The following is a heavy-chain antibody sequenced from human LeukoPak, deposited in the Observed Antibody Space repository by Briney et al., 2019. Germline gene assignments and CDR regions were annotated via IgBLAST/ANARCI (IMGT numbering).Heavy chain of an antibody. CDR1: GGSIRNYY. D-gene: IGHD6-19*01. V-gene: IGHV4-59*01. Sequence: SETLSLTCTVSGGSIRNYYWSWIRQPPGKGLEWIGYIYYSGSTNYNPSLKSRVATSIDTSKNQFSLKLSSVTAADTAVYYCARADQRLYSSGWTYYFDYWGQGTLVTVSS. CDR2: IYYSGST. J-gene: IGHJ4*02. CDR3: ARADQRLYSSGWTYYFDY.